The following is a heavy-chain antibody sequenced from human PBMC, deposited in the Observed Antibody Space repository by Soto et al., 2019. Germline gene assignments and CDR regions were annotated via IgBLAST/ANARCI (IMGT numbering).Heavy chain of an antibody. V-gene: IGHV4-30-4*01. CDR1: DGSISSGDYY. CDR3: ARAFDDSSGYYGGLGY. D-gene: IGHD3-22*01. J-gene: IGHJ4*02. Sequence: SETLSLTCTVSDGSISSGDYYWSWIRQPPGKGLEWIGYIYYSGSTYYNPSLKNRITISVDTPKNQLSLKLSSVTAADTAVYYCARAFDDSSGYYGGLGYWGQGTLVTVSS. CDR2: IYYSGST.